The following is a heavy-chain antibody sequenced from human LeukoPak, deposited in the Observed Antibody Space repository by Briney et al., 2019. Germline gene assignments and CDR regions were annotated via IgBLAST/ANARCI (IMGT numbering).Heavy chain of an antibody. D-gene: IGHD6-13*01. J-gene: IGHJ6*02. V-gene: IGHV3-23*01. CDR3: AKAPRAAAGTYNGMDV. CDR1: GFTFSSYA. CDR2: ISGSGGST. Sequence: GSLRLSCAASGFTFSSYAMSWVRQAPGKGLEWVSAISGSGGSTYYADSVKGRFTISRDNSKNTLYLQMNSLRAGDTAVYYCAKAPRAAAGTYNGMDVWGQGTTVTVSS.